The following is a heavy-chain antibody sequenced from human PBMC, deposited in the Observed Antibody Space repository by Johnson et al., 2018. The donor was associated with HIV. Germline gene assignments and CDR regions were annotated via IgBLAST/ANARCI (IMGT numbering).Heavy chain of an antibody. CDR3: ARDPELDYFDNRAFDI. V-gene: IGHV3-74*01. J-gene: IGHJ3*02. D-gene: IGHD3-22*01. Sequence: VQLVESGGVVVQPGGSLRLSCAASGFTFNSYATHWVRQAPGKGLVRVSRINSDGSTTSYADSVKARFTISRDNVKNSLYLQMNSLRAEDTAVYYCARDPELDYFDNRAFDIWGQGTMVTVSS. CDR1: GFTFNSYA. CDR2: INSDGSTT.